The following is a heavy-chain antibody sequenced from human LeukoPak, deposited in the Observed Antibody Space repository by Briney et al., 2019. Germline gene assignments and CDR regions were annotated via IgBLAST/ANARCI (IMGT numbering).Heavy chain of an antibody. V-gene: IGHV3-53*01. J-gene: IGHJ3*02. CDR2: IYSGGST. Sequence: PGGSLRLSCAASGFTVSSNYMSWVRQAPGKGREWVSVIYSGGSTYYADSVKGRFTISRDNSRNTLYLQMNSLRAEDTAVYYCARDQTFDIWGQGTMVTVSS. CDR3: ARDQTFDI. CDR1: GFTVSSNY.